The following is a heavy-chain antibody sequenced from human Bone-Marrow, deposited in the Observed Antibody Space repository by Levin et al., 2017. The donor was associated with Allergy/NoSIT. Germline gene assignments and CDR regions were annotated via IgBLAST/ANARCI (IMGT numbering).Heavy chain of an antibody. CDR2: ISYDGSNK. D-gene: IGHD4-17*01. CDR3: ARDLGAVTTSPGDY. CDR1: GFTFSSYA. J-gene: IGHJ4*02. V-gene: IGHV3-30-3*01. Sequence: SGGSLRLSCAASGFTFSSYAMHWVRQAPGKGLEWVAVISYDGSNKYYADSVKGRFTISRDNSKNTLYLQMNSLRAEDTAVYYCARDLGAVTTSPGDYWGQGTLVTVSS.